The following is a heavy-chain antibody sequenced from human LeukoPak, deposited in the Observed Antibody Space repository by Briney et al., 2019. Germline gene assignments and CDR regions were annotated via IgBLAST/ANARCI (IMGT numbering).Heavy chain of an antibody. CDR1: GGSISSSSYY. V-gene: IGHV4-39*01. CDR2: IYYSGST. J-gene: IGHJ4*02. D-gene: IGHD6-13*01. CDR3: ARTEAAGSYYFDY. Sequence: SSETLSLTCTVSGGSISSSSYYWGWIRQPPGQGLVWIGSIYYSGSTYYNPSLKSRVTISVDTSKNQFSLKLSSVTAADTAVYYCARTEAAGSYYFDYWGQGTLVTVSS.